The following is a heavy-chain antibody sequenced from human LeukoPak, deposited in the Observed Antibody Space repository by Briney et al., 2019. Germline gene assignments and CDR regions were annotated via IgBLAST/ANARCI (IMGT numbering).Heavy chain of an antibody. CDR1: GGSISTYY. CDR2: THYSGRT. D-gene: IGHD6-19*01. J-gene: IGHJ3*01. Sequence: SETLSLTCTVSGGSISTYYWSWVRQPPGKGLEWIGYTHYSGRTSYNSSLKSRVTISVDTSKNQFSLKLSSVTAADTAVYYCARHISVSYDAFDLWGRGTMVTVSS. V-gene: IGHV4-59*01. CDR3: ARHISVSYDAFDL.